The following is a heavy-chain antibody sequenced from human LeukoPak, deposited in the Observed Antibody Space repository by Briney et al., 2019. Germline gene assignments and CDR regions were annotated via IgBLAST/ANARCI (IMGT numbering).Heavy chain of an antibody. Sequence: PGGSLRLSYAASGVTFSSYAMSWVRQAPGKGLEWVSGISGRGGSTYYADSVKGRFTISRDDSKNTLYLQMNSLRAEDTAVYYCAKDLYRGYSYGLLDYWGQGALVTVSS. CDR3: AKDLYRGYSYGLLDY. CDR2: ISGRGGST. J-gene: IGHJ4*02. V-gene: IGHV3-23*01. CDR1: GVTFSSYA. D-gene: IGHD5-18*01.